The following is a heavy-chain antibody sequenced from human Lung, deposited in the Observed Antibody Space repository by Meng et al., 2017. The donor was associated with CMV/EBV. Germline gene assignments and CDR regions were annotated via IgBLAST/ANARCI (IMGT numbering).Heavy chain of an antibody. Sequence: QGRRQESGPGRGKPSGTLSLTCAVSGGPISSRNWWSWVRQPPGKGLEWIGEIYHSGSTNYNPSLKSRVTISVDKSKNQFSLKLSSVTAADTAVYYCASFPPPGKQWLVTDYWGQGTLVTVSS. CDR2: IYHSGST. V-gene: IGHV4-4*02. CDR3: ASFPPPGKQWLVTDY. CDR1: GGPISSRNW. D-gene: IGHD6-19*01. J-gene: IGHJ4*02.